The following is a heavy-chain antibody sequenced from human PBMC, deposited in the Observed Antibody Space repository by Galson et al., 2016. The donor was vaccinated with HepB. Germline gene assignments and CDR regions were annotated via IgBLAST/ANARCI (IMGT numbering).Heavy chain of an antibody. CDR1: GYTFTSYG. V-gene: IGHV1-3*01. J-gene: IGHJ5*02. Sequence: SVKVSCKASGYTFTSYGMHWVRQAPGQRLEWMGWITAGNGNKKYSQKFQGRVTIIRDTSASTAYMELSSLRSEDTAVYYCARDPCRGDCSYNWFDPWGQGTLVTVSS. CDR3: ARDPCRGDCSYNWFDP. CDR2: ITAGNGNK. D-gene: IGHD2-21*02.